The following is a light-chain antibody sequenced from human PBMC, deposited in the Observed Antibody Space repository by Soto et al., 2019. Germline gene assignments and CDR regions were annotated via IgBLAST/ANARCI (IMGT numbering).Light chain of an antibody. CDR2: GAS. J-gene: IGKJ1*01. V-gene: IGKV3-20*01. CDR1: QSVSSSY. CDR3: QQYGSSPPWT. Sequence: EIVLTQSPGTLSLSLGERATLSCRASQSVSSSYLAWYQQKPGQAPRLLIYGASGRATGIPGRFSGSGSGTDFTLTISRLEPEDFAVYYCQQYGSSPPWTFGQGTKVDIK.